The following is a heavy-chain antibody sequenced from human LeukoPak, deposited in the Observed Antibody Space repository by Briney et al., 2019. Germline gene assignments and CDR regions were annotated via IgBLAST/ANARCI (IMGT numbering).Heavy chain of an antibody. D-gene: IGHD6-13*01. J-gene: IGHJ4*02. CDR1: GGTFSSYA. V-gene: IGHV1-69*13. Sequence: ASVKVSCKASGGTFSSYAISWVRQAPGQGLEWMGGIIPIFGTANYAQKFQGRVTITADESTSTAYMELRSLRSDDTAVYYCARSEYSSSWYEGSDYWGQGTLVTVSS. CDR3: ARSEYSSSWYEGSDY. CDR2: IIPIFGTA.